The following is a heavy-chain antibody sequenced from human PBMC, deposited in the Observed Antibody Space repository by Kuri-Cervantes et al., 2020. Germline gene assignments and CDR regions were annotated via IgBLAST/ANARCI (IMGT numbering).Heavy chain of an antibody. D-gene: IGHD3-22*01. CDR1: GFTFSSYS. CDR3: AKTYYYDSSGYYWDYYYGMDV. CDR2: ISSSSSYI. Sequence: GESLKISCAASGFTFSSYSMNWVRQAPGKGLEWVSSISSSSSYIYYADSVKGRFTISRDNAQNSLYLQMNSLRAEDTAVYYCAKTYYYDSSGYYWDYYYGMDVWGQGTTVTVSS. J-gene: IGHJ6*02. V-gene: IGHV3-21*01.